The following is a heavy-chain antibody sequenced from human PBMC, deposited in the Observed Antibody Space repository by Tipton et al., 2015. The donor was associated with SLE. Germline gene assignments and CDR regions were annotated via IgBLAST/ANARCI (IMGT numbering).Heavy chain of an antibody. CDR2: VSSDGSGT. CDR1: GFTFSNYW. CDR3: ARSSENYGMDV. Sequence: SLRLSCAASGFTFSNYWMHWVRQAPGKGLVWVSRVSSDGSGTSYADSVKGRFTTSRDNAKNTLFLQMNSLRAEDAAAYYCARSSENYGMDVWGQGTTVTVSS. J-gene: IGHJ6*02. V-gene: IGHV3-74*01. D-gene: IGHD6-6*01.